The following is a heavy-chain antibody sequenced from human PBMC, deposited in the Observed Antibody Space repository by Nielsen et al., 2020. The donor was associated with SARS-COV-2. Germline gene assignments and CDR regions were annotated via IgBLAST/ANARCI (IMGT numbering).Heavy chain of an antibody. D-gene: IGHD3/OR15-3a*01. CDR1: GGTFSRPS. V-gene: IGHV1-69*04. J-gene: IGHJ4*02. Sequence: SVKASCKASGGTFSRPSISWVRQAPGQGLEWMGRIIPILGLTNYAQRFQGRITITADKSTSTAYMELSSLRSEDTAVYYCAREPGTGDLDQWGQGTLVTVSS. CDR2: IIPILGLT. CDR3: AREPGTGDLDQ.